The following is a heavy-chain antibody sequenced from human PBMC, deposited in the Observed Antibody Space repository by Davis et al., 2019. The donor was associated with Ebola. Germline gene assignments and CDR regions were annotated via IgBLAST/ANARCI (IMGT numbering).Heavy chain of an antibody. V-gene: IGHV4-39*02. J-gene: IGHJ3*02. Sequence: PSETLSLTCTVSGGSISSSSYYWGWIRQPPGKGLEWIGSIYYSGSTYYNPSLKTRVTISVDTSKNQFSLKLSSVTAADTDVYYCARELGYSSRQNAFDIWGQGTMVTVSS. CDR1: GGSISSSSYY. CDR2: IYYSGST. CDR3: ARELGYSSRQNAFDI. D-gene: IGHD6-13*01.